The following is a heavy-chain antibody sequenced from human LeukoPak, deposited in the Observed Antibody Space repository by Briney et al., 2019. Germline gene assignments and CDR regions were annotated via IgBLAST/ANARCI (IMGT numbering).Heavy chain of an antibody. D-gene: IGHD2-2*02. CDR1: GGSFSGYY. CDR3: ARVRDIVVVPAAIVWVYMDV. V-gene: IGHV4-34*01. CDR2: IKHSGST. J-gene: IGHJ6*03. Sequence: PSETLSLTCAVYGGSFSGYYWSWIRQPPGKGLEWIGEIKHSGSTNYNPSLKSRVTISVDTSKNQFSLKLSSVTAADTAVYYCARVRDIVVVPAAIVWVYMDVWGKGTTVTVSS.